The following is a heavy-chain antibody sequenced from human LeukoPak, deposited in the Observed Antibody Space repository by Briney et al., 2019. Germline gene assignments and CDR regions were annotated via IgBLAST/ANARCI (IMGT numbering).Heavy chain of an antibody. CDR1: GFTFSSYG. CDR2: ISYDGSNK. Sequence: GGSLRLSCAASGFTFSSYGMHWVRQAPGKGLEWVAVISYDGSNKYYADSVKGRFTISRDNAKNSLYLQMNSLRAEDTAVYYCAREKIAVAGRGFDYWGQGTLVTVSS. J-gene: IGHJ4*02. CDR3: AREKIAVAGRGFDY. V-gene: IGHV3-30*03. D-gene: IGHD6-19*01.